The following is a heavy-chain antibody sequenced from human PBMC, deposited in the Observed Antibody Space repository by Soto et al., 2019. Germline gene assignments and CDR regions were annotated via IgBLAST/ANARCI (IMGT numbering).Heavy chain of an antibody. CDR1: GYTFTGYY. D-gene: IGHD3-22*01. V-gene: IGHV1-46*01. J-gene: IGHJ4*02. CDR2: INPSGGTT. CDR3: ARGYYDKIGYYGGY. Sequence: ASVKVSCKASGYTFTGYYMHWVRQAPGQGLEWMGMINPSGGTTTYAQKFQGRVTMTRDTSTSTVYMELSSLRSQDTAVYYCARGYYDKIGYYGGYWGQGTLVTVSS.